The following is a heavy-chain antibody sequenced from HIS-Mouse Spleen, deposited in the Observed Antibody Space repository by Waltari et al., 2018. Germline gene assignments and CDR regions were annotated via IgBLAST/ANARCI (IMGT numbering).Heavy chain of an antibody. CDR3: ARESAAASRGDWFDP. CDR2: IYHSGGT. CDR1: GYSISSGYY. J-gene: IGHJ5*02. Sequence: QVQLQESGPGLVKPSETLSLTCTVSGYSISSGYYWGWIRPPPGKGLEWIGSIYHSGGTYYNPSRKGRVTISVDTSKNQCALKLSSVTAADTAVYYCARESAAASRGDWFDPWGQGTLVTVSS. D-gene: IGHD6-13*01. V-gene: IGHV4-38-2*02.